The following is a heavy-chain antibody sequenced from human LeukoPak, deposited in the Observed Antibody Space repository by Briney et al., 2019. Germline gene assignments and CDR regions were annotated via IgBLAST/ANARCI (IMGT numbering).Heavy chain of an antibody. J-gene: IGHJ4*02. CDR1: AGTFSSYA. V-gene: IGHV1-3*01. CDR2: INAGNGNT. CDR3: ARYYYDSTYFDY. D-gene: IGHD3-22*01. Sequence: ASVKVSCKASAGTFSSYAISWVRQAPGQRLEWMGWINAGNGNTKYSQKFQGRVTITRDTSASTAYMELSSLRSEDTAVYYCARYYYDSTYFDYWGQGTLVTVSS.